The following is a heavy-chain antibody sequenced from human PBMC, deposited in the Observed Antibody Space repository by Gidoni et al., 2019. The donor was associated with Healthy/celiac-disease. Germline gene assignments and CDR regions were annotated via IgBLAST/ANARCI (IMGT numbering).Heavy chain of an antibody. CDR1: GGTFDDYA. J-gene: IGHJ4*02. Sequence: EVQLVESGGGLVQPGRSMRPSCAAPGGTFDDYAMPWVRQAPGKGLGWVSGISWNSGSRGYADSVKGRFTISRDNAKNSLYLQMNSLRAEDTALYYCAKSPGGTYFDYWGQGTLVTVSS. V-gene: IGHV3-9*01. CDR2: ISWNSGSR. CDR3: AKSPGGTYFDY. D-gene: IGHD1-1*01.